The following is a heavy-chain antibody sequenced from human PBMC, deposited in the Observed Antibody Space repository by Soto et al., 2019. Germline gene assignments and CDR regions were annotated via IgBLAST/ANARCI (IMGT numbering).Heavy chain of an antibody. CDR2: IYYSGST. CDR3: ARHWGFWADY. CDR1: GGSISSYY. V-gene: IGHV4-59*08. Sequence: QVQLQESGPGLVKPSETLSLTCTVSGGSISSYYWSWIRQPPGKGLEWIGYIYYSGSTNYNPSLKRRVTRSVDTSNNQFSLKLSSVTAADTAVYYCARHWGFWADYWGQGTLVTVSS. D-gene: IGHD3-16*01. J-gene: IGHJ4*02.